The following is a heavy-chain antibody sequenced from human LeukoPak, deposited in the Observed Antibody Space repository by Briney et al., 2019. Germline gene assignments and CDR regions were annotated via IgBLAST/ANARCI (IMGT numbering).Heavy chain of an antibody. CDR2: ISDTSVFI. J-gene: IGHJ4*02. Sequence: GVSLRLSCAASGFTFYNNPMTWVRQAPGKGREWVAAISDTSVFIYYANSVRGRFTIPRDNSKSTLYLQMNSLRAEDTAIYYCAKNLGASTGYDYWGQGALVSVSS. V-gene: IGHV3-23*01. CDR3: AKNLGASTGYDY. D-gene: IGHD5-12*01. CDR1: GFTFYNNP.